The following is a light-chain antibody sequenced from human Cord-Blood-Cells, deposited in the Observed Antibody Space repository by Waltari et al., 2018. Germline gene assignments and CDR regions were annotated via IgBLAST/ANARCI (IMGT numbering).Light chain of an antibody. J-gene: IGLJ2*01. CDR3: QSADSSGTVV. Sequence: SYELTQPPSVSVSPGQTARITCSGDALPKQYAYWYQQKPGQAPVLLIYKDSERPAGIPERVSGSSSGTTFTLTISGVQAEDEADYYCQSADSSGTVVFGGGTKLTVL. CDR1: ALPKQY. V-gene: IGLV3-25*03. CDR2: KDS.